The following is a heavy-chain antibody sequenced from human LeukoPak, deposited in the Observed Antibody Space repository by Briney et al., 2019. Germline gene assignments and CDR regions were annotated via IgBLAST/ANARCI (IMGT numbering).Heavy chain of an antibody. CDR3: ARGNYYDSSGYYQINYYYYMDV. D-gene: IGHD3-22*01. J-gene: IGHJ6*03. Sequence: SVKVSCKASGGTFSSYAISWVRQAPGQGLEWMGGIIPIFGTANYAQKFQGRVTITADESTSTAYMELSSLRSEDTAVYYCARGNYYDSSGYYQINYYYYMDVWGKGTTVTISS. CDR2: IIPIFGTA. V-gene: IGHV1-69*13. CDR1: GGTFSSYA.